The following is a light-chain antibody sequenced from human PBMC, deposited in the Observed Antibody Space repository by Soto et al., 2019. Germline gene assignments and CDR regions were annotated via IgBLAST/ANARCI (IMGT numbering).Light chain of an antibody. CDR2: AAS. Sequence: DIQMTQSPSSLYASVGVRVTITCRASQGISNYLAWYQQKPGKVPKLLIYAASTLQSGVPSRFSGSGSGTDFTLIISSLQPEDVATYYCQKYNSAPLTFVGGTQVAIK. CDR3: QKYNSAPLT. CDR1: QGISNY. J-gene: IGKJ4*01. V-gene: IGKV1-27*01.